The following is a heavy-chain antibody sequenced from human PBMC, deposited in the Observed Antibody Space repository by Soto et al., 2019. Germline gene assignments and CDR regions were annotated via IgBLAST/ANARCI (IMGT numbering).Heavy chain of an antibody. D-gene: IGHD3-22*01. CDR1: GGSISSYY. CDR2: IYYSGST. V-gene: IGHV4-59*01. Sequence: TSETLSLTCTVSGGSISSYYWSWIRQPPGKGLEWIGYIYYSGSTNYNPSLKSRVTISVDTSKNQFSLKLSSVTAADTAVYYCARYDSSGYYLLDYWGQGTLVTVSS. CDR3: ARYDSSGYYLLDY. J-gene: IGHJ4*02.